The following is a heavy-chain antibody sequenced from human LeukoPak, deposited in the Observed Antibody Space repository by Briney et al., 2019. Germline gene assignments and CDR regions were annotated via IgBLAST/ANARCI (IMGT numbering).Heavy chain of an antibody. V-gene: IGHV1-8*01. J-gene: IGHJ5*02. CDR1: GYTFTSYD. Sequence: ASVKVSCKASGYTFTSYDINWVRQATGQGLEWMGWMNPNSGNTGYAQKFQVRVTMTRNTSISTAYMELSSMRSEDTAVYYCARKGDILTGYYNNWFDPWGQGTLVTVSS. CDR2: MNPNSGNT. D-gene: IGHD3-9*01. CDR3: ARKGDILTGYYNNWFDP.